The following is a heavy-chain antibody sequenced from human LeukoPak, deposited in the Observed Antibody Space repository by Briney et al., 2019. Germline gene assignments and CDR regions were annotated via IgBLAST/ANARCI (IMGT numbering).Heavy chain of an antibody. CDR2: ISASNGNI. CDR3: ARGPYCSSTSCYRKWAGFDR. D-gene: IGHD2-2*01. J-gene: IGHJ5*02. Sequence: ASVKVSCKASGYTFTNYGITWVRQAPGQGLERMGWISASNGNIDYAQKLQGRVTMTTDTSTNTAYMELRSLTSDDTAVYYCARGPYCSSTSCYRKWAGFDRWGQGTLVTVSS. V-gene: IGHV1-18*04. CDR1: GYTFTNYG.